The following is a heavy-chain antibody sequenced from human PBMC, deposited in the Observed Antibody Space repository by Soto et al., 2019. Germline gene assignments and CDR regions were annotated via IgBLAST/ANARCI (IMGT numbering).Heavy chain of an antibody. CDR1: GYTFTSYG. CDR3: ARTLLLYGDYGY. D-gene: IGHD4-17*01. CDR2: ISAYIVNT. Sequence: ASVKVSCKASGYTFTSYGISWVRQAPGQGLEWMGWISAYIVNTNYAQKLQGRVTLTTDTSTSTAYLELRSLRFDDTAVYYCARTLLLYGDYGYWGQGTLVTVSS. J-gene: IGHJ4*02. V-gene: IGHV1-18*01.